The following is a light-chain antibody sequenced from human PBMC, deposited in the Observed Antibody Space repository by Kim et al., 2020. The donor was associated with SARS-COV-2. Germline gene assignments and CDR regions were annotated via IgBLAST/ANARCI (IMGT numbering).Light chain of an antibody. CDR2: GKN. CDR1: SLRTYY. Sequence: SSELTQDPAVSVALGQTVTITCQGDSLRTYYASWYQQKPGQAPILVIYGKNNRPSGIPDRFSGSSSGNTASLTVTGAQAVDEGDYYCNSRDKSGDHVVFG. J-gene: IGLJ2*01. CDR3: NSRDKSGDHVV. V-gene: IGLV3-19*01.